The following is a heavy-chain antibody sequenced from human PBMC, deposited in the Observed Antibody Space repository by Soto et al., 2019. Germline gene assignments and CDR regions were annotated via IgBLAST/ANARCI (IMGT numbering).Heavy chain of an antibody. CDR3: ARDVQGGRGLGFSMDV. D-gene: IGHD1-26*01. Sequence: QVQLVQSGAEVKKPGSSVKVSCKASGGTFSSYAISWVRQAPGQGLEWMGGIIPIFGTANYAQKFQGRVTITADESTSTAYMELSSLRSEDSAVYYCARDVQGGRGLGFSMDVWGQGTTVTVSS. CDR1: GGTFSSYA. J-gene: IGHJ6*02. CDR2: IIPIFGTA. V-gene: IGHV1-69*01.